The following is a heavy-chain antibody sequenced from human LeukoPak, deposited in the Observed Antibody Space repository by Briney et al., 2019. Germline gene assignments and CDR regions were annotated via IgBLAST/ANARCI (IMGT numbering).Heavy chain of an antibody. D-gene: IGHD6-6*01. CDR1: GFTVSSNY. V-gene: IGHV3-66*01. Sequence: HPGGSLRLSCAASGFTVSSNYMSWVRQAPGKGLEWVSVIYSGGSTYYADSVKGRFTISRDNSKNTPYLQMNSLRAEDTAVYYCARVWQLPPDDAFDIWGQGTMVTVSS. CDR2: IYSGGST. J-gene: IGHJ3*02. CDR3: ARVWQLPPDDAFDI.